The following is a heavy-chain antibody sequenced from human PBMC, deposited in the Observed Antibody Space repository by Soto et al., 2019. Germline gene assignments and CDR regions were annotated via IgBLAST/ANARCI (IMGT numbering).Heavy chain of an antibody. CDR3: ARGGPMWSSGWHFDY. J-gene: IGHJ4*02. Sequence: KPSETLSLTCTVSGGSISSYYWSWIRQPPGKGLEWIGYIYYSGSTNYNPSLKSRVTISVDTSKNQFSLKLSSVTAADTAVYYCARGGPMWSSGWHFDYWGQGTLVTVSS. V-gene: IGHV4-59*01. CDR1: GGSISSYY. CDR2: IYYSGST. D-gene: IGHD6-19*01.